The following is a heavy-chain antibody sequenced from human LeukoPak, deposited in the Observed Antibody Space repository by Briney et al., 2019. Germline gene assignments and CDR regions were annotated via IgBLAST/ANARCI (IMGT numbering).Heavy chain of an antibody. V-gene: IGHV3-23*01. J-gene: IGHJ5*02. CDR1: GFTFSSYA. Sequence: GGSLRLSCAASGFTFSSYAMSWVRQAPGKGLEWVSGISGSGGSTYYADSVKGRFTISRDNSKNTLNLQMNSLRAEDTAVYYCAKTGILTGYYESWGQRTLDTVSS. D-gene: IGHD3-9*01. CDR2: ISGSGGST. CDR3: AKTGILTGYYES.